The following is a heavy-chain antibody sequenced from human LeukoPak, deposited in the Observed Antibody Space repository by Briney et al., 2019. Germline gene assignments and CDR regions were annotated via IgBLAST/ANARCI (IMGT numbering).Heavy chain of an antibody. J-gene: IGHJ5*02. V-gene: IGHV4-39*01. CDR1: GGSISSSSYY. CDR3: ARVSSGWSPKWFDP. D-gene: IGHD6-19*01. Sequence: PSETLSLTCTVSGGSISSSSYYWGWIRQPPGTGLEWIGSIYYSGSTYYNPSLKSRVTISVDTSKNQFSLKLSSVTAADTAVYYCARVSSGWSPKWFDPWGQGTLVTVSS. CDR2: IYYSGST.